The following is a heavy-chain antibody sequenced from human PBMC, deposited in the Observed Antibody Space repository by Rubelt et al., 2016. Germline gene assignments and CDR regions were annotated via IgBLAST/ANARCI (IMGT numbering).Heavy chain of an antibody. Sequence: ASVKVSCKASGYTFTSSVINWVRQATGQGLEWMGWMNPNSGNTGYAQKFQGRVTMTRDTSTNTAYMELSSLRSEDTAMYYCATRGGYGGSRYFDPWGQGTLVTVSS. J-gene: IGHJ5*02. D-gene: IGHD4-23*01. V-gene: IGHV1-8*01. CDR1: GYTFTSSV. CDR2: MNPNSGNT. CDR3: ATRGGYGGSRYFDP.